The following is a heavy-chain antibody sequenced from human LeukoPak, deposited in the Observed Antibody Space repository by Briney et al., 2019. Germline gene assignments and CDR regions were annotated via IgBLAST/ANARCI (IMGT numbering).Heavy chain of an antibody. Sequence: PGGSLRLSCAASRFTFSSYAMHWVRQAPGTGLEWVAVISYDGSNKYYADSVKGRFTISRDNSKNTLYLQMNSLRAEDTAVYYCARGEGYSGSYLYWGQGTLVTVSS. CDR2: ISYDGSNK. D-gene: IGHD1-26*01. V-gene: IGHV3-30-3*01. CDR3: ARGEGYSGSYLY. CDR1: RFTFSSYA. J-gene: IGHJ4*02.